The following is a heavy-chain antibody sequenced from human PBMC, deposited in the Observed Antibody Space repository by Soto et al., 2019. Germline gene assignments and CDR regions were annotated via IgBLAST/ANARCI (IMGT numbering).Heavy chain of an antibody. Sequence: EVHLVESGGGWVQPGGSLRLSCAASGFIFSNHWMSWVRQAPGKGPEWVAKIKSDGSDRYYADSVRGRVTISRDNAKNSLYLQMNSRRAEDTAVYYCMREADWGQGILITVSS. CDR2: IKSDGSDR. CDR1: GFIFSNHW. J-gene: IGHJ4*02. CDR3: MREAD. V-gene: IGHV3-7*05.